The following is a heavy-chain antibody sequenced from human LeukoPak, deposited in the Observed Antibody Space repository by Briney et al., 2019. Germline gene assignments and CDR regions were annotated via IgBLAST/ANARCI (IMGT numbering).Heavy chain of an antibody. CDR2: ISSSGSTK. CDR3: ARGGLSIMGY. CDR1: GFTFSSSA. V-gene: IGHV3-48*01. J-gene: IGHJ4*02. D-gene: IGHD2/OR15-2a*01. Sequence: PGGSLRLSCAASGFTFSSSAMSWVRQAPVKGLEWVSYISSSGSTKYYAASVKGRFTISRDNARNSLYLQMNSLRAEDTAVYFCARGGLSIMGYWGQGTLVTVSS.